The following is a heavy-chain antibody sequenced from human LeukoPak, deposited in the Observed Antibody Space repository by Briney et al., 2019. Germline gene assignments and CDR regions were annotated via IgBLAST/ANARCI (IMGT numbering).Heavy chain of an antibody. J-gene: IGHJ4*02. Sequence: GGSLRLSCIASRFPFSTYTMTWVRQAAGKGPEWVSSISESGGSTYYADSVKGRFTISRDNSMNTLHLQMNSLRAEDTAVYYCAKAPRVTTGYWGQGTLVTVSS. D-gene: IGHD4-17*01. V-gene: IGHV3-23*01. CDR1: RFPFSTYT. CDR3: AKAPRVTTGY. CDR2: ISESGGST.